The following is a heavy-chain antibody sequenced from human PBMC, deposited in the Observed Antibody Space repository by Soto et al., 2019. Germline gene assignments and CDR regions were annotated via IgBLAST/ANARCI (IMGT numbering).Heavy chain of an antibody. D-gene: IGHD2-2*01. CDR1: GFTFDDHA. CDR2: ISWISDFI. Sequence: GGSLRLSCVGSGFTFDDHAMHWVRQAPGKGLEWVSGISWISDFIGYADSVKGRFTISRDNAKNSVYLQMNSLRAEDTALYYCARSSTSCYCYAFDIWGQGTMVTVSS. V-gene: IGHV3-9*01. J-gene: IGHJ3*02. CDR3: ARSSTSCYCYAFDI.